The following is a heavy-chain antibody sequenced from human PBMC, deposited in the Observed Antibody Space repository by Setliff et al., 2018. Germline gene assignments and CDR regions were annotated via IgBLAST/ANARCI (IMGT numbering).Heavy chain of an antibody. J-gene: IGHJ5*02. CDR2: IDPGDSYA. CDR3: ARLGRERSTFAWLDA. Sequence: GASLKLSCQASGYNFANHWIAWVRLMPGKGLEYMGRIDPGDSYADYSPSFEGLVTISADKSRTTVYLQWTSLQASDTALYLCARLGRERSTFAWLDAWGQGTQVTVSS. CDR1: GYNFANHW. V-gene: IGHV5-10-1*01. D-gene: IGHD1-1*01.